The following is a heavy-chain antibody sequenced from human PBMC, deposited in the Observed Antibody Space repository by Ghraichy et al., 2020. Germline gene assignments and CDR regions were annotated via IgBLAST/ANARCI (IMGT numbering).Heavy chain of an antibody. CDR1: GGSFSGYY. CDR2: INHSGST. Sequence: SETLSLTCAVYGGSFSGYYWSWIRQPPGKGLEWIGEINHSGSTNYNPSLKSRVTISVDTSKNQFSLKLSSVTAADTAVYYCARRYSGYEIDYWGQGTLVTVSS. V-gene: IGHV4-34*01. CDR3: ARRYSGYEIDY. D-gene: IGHD5-12*01. J-gene: IGHJ4*02.